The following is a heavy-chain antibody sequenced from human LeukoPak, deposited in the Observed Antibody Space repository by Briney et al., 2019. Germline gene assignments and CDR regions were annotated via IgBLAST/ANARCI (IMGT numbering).Heavy chain of an antibody. D-gene: IGHD3-22*01. V-gene: IGHV3-74*01. CDR1: RFTFSRYW. CDR3: ARDGNYYDSSAPADY. CDR2: INSDGIST. J-gene: IGHJ4*02. Sequence: GGSLRLSCAASRFTFSRYWMHWVRQAPGKGLVWASRINSDGISTSYADSVKGRFTISRDNAKNTLYLQMNSLRAEDTAVYYCARDGNYYDSSAPADYWGQGTLVTVSS.